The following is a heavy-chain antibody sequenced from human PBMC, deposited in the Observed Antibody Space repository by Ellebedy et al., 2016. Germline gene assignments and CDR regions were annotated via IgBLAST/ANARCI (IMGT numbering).Heavy chain of an antibody. J-gene: IGHJ4*02. V-gene: IGHV3-11*01. Sequence: GGSLRLSCAASGFSFSDYYMAWIRQTPGKGLEWISYISSTGSTIYYADSLKDRFTVSRDNAKNSLYLEMHSLGVDDTGIYYCARKMNYDSAGYPQYWGQGTLVTVSS. CDR1: GFSFSDYY. CDR3: ARKMNYDSAGYPQY. CDR2: ISSTGSTI. D-gene: IGHD3-22*01.